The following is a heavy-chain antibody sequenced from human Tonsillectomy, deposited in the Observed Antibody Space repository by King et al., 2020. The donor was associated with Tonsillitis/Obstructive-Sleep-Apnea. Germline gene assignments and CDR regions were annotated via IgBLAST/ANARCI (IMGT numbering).Heavy chain of an antibody. D-gene: IGHD3-3*01. CDR1: GFTFSSYA. CDR3: AKGYPQGDFWGGFCYFGV. V-gene: IGHV3-23*04. Sequence: VQLVESGGGLVQPGGSLRLSCAASGFTFSSYAMSWVRQAPGKGLEWVSAINNSGGSTYYADSVKGRFTISRDNSKNTLYLQMNSLRVEDTAVYYCAKGYPQGDFWGGFCYFGVWGQGTLVTVSS. J-gene: IGHJ4*02. CDR2: INNSGGST.